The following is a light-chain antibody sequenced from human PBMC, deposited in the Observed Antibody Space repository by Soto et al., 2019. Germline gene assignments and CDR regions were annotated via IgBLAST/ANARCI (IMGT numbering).Light chain of an antibody. CDR2: GAS. J-gene: IGKJ1*01. CDR3: QQYNNWPPWT. Sequence: EIVMTQSPATLSVSPGERATLSCRASQSVGSNLAWYQQKPGQAPRLLIYGASTRATGIPARFSGSVSRTEHTDSAGCLRAGNFAVYYCQQYNNWPPWTFGQGTKVEIK. V-gene: IGKV3-15*01. CDR1: QSVGSN.